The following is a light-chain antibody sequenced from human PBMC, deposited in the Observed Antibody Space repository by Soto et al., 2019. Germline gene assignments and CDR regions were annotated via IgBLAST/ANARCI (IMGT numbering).Light chain of an antibody. CDR2: EVN. Sequence: QSVLTQPPSVSGSPGQSVTISCTGTSSDVGSYNRVSWYQQPPGTAPKLIIYEVNNRPSGVPDRFSGSKSGNTASLTISGLQAEDEADYYCSSYTSSSTYVFGSGT. V-gene: IGLV2-18*02. J-gene: IGLJ1*01. CDR1: SSDVGSYNR. CDR3: SSYTSSSTYV.